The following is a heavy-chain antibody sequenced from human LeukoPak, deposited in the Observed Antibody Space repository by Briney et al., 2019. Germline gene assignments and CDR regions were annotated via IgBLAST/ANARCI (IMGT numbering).Heavy chain of an antibody. CDR1: GFTVSSNY. CDR3: ARVRYYGSGTYFFDY. Sequence: GGSLTLSCAASGFTVSSNYMSWVRHAPGKGLEWVSVIYSDGSTNYMDSVKGRFTISRDNSKNKLYLQMNSLRAEDTAMYFCARVRYYGSGTYFFDYWGQGTLVTVSS. D-gene: IGHD3-10*01. V-gene: IGHV3-53*01. J-gene: IGHJ4*02. CDR2: IYSDGST.